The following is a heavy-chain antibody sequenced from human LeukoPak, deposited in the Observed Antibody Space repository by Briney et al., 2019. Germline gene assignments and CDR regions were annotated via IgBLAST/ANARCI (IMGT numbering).Heavy chain of an antibody. CDR3: ARHGVSSGFRLYYFDY. CDR2: INHSGST. CDR1: GGSFSGYY. J-gene: IGHJ4*02. D-gene: IGHD3-22*01. Sequence: SETLSLTCAVYGGSFSGYYWSWIRQPPGKGLEWIGEINHSGSTNYNPSLKSRVTISVDTSKNQFSLKLSSVTAADTAVYYCARHGVSSGFRLYYFDYWGQGTLVTVSS. V-gene: IGHV4-34*01.